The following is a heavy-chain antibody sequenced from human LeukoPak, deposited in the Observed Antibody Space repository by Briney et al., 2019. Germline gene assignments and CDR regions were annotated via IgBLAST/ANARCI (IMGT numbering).Heavy chain of an antibody. CDR1: GGSISSYY. D-gene: IGHD2-2*01. V-gene: IGHV4-4*07. CDR2: MHSSGST. J-gene: IGHJ5*02. CDR3: ARGLKGYCSSTSCYPSRFDP. Sequence: PSETLSLTCTVSGGSISSYYWSWIRQPAGKGLEWIGRMHSSGSTNYNPSIKSRVTMSLDTSKNQFSLKVDSVTAADTAVYYCARGLKGYCSSTSCYPSRFDPWGQGTLVTVSS.